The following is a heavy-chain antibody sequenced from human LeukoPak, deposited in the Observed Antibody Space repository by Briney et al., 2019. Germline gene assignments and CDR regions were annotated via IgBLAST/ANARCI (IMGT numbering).Heavy chain of an antibody. V-gene: IGHV4-38-2*02. J-gene: IGHJ5*02. CDR3: ARGSDWNYNWFDP. D-gene: IGHD1-7*01. CDR2: IYHSGTT. CDR1: GYSISSGHY. Sequence: SETLSLTCTVSGYSISSGHYWGWIRPPPGKGLEWIGTIYHSGTTYYKSSLKSRVTISVDTSKNQFSLRLSSVTAADTAVYYCARGSDWNYNWFDPWGQGTLVTVSS.